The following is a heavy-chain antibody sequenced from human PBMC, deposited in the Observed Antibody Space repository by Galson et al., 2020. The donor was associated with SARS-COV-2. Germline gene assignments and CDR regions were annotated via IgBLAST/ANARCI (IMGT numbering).Heavy chain of an antibody. Sequence: GGSLRLSCAASGLTFSNTEMNWVRQAPGKGLEWLSYISMSGITIYYADSVKGRFTISRDNDENSLYLQMNSLRAEDTGIYYCATGDVWFESWGQGTLVTVSS. J-gene: IGHJ5*01. CDR1: GLTFSNTE. CDR3: ATGDVWFES. CDR2: ISMSGITI. V-gene: IGHV3-48*03. D-gene: IGHD7-27*01.